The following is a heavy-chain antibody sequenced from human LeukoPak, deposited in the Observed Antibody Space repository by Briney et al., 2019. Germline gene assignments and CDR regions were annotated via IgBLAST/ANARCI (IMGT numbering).Heavy chain of an antibody. V-gene: IGHV4-59*08. J-gene: IGHJ4*02. CDR1: GGSISSYY. CDR2: IYYSGST. CDR3: ARLAAGTVVDY. Sequence: PSETLSLTCTVSGGSISSYYWSWIRQPPGKGLEWIGYIYYSGSTNYNPSLKSRVTISVDTSKNQFSLKLSSVTAADTAVYYCARLAAGTVVDYWGQGTLVTVSS. D-gene: IGHD6-13*01.